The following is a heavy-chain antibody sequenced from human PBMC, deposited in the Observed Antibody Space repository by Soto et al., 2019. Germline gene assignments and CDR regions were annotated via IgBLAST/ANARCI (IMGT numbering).Heavy chain of an antibody. CDR1: GIIFNGFG. Sequence: QVQLVESGGGVVQPGRSLRLSCAASGIIFNGFGMHWVRQAPGKGLEXVAVIRFDGSNIYYADSVKGRFTISRDNXXXXXXXXXXXXXXXXXXXXXXXXXXXXXXXXXXXLDYWGQGALVTVSS. CDR3: XXXXXXXXXXXXXLDY. J-gene: IGHJ4*02. V-gene: IGHV3-33*01. CDR2: IRFDGSNI.